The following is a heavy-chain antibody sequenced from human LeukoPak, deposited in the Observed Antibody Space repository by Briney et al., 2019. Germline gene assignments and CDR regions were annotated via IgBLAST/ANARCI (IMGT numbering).Heavy chain of an antibody. V-gene: IGHV1-24*01. J-gene: IGHJ5*02. CDR2: FDPEDGET. CDR1: GYTLTELS. Sequence: ASVKASCKVSGYTLTELSMHWVRQARGKGLEWMGGFDPEDGETIYAQKFQGRVTMTEDTSTDTAYMELSSLRSEDTAVYYCATGEGSDSSSANWFDPWGQGTLVTVSS. D-gene: IGHD6-6*01. CDR3: ATGEGSDSSSANWFDP.